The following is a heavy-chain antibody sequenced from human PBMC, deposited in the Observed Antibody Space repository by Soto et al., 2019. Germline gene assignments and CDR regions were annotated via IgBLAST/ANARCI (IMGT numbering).Heavy chain of an antibody. CDR1: GFDISTYG. Sequence: GESLKISCEASGFDISTYGLHWVRQAPGKGLEWLAFIWYDGSNQHYAASVKGRFTISRDNSRNTLYLQMNNLRADDTAVYFCARAVSSATYYDCIGYWGRGTLVTVSS. CDR3: ARAVSSATYYDCIGY. J-gene: IGHJ4*02. D-gene: IGHD1-26*01. V-gene: IGHV3-33*01. CDR2: IWYDGSNQ.